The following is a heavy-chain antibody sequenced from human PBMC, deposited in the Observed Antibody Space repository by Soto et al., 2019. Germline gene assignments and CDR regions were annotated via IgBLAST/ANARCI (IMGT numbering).Heavy chain of an antibody. CDR2: IIPTGST. D-gene: IGHD3-10*01. Sequence: PSETLSLTCAVSGASVSGQYWSWVRQPPGKGLEWVGEIIPTGSTTYNPSLKSRLSFSLDTSNNHFSLNLSSVSVADTAVYYCARGGITMAWNYYYYGMDVWGKGTTVTVSS. CDR3: ARGGITMAWNYYYYGMDV. V-gene: IGHV4-34*01. J-gene: IGHJ6*04. CDR1: GASVSGQY.